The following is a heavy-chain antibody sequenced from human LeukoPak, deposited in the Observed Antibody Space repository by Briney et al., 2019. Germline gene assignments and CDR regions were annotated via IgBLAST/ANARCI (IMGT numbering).Heavy chain of an antibody. J-gene: IGHJ4*02. V-gene: IGHV4-61*01. CDR1: GGSISSGSSY. CDR3: ARGPSKARLFDY. Sequence: SETLSLTCTVSGGSISSGSSYWSWIRQPPGRGLEWIGYIYYSGSTNYNPSLNSRVTISVDTSKNQFSLKLSSVTAADTAVYYCARGPSKARLFDYWGQGTLVTVSS. CDR2: IYYSGST.